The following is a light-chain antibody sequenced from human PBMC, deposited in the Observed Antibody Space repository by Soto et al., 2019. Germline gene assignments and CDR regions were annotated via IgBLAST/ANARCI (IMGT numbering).Light chain of an antibody. CDR1: QSVSSSY. V-gene: IGKV3-20*01. CDR3: QQYGSAIT. Sequence: IVLTQSPGTLSLSPWERATLSCRASQSVSSSYLAWYQQKPGQAPRPLIYGASSRATGIPDRFSGSGSGTDFTLTISRLEPEDFAVYYCQQYGSAITFGQGTRLEIK. J-gene: IGKJ5*01. CDR2: GAS.